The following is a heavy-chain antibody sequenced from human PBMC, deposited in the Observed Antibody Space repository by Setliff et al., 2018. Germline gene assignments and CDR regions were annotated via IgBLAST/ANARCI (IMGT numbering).Heavy chain of an antibody. Sequence: ASVKVSCKASGYTFTSYGISWVRQAPGQGLEWMGWISAYNGNTNYAQKLQGRVTMTTDTSTSTAYMELRSLRSDDTAVYYCARARGHYYDSSGRSGYFQHWGQGTLGTV. D-gene: IGHD3-22*01. CDR1: GYTFTSYG. J-gene: IGHJ1*01. CDR3: ARARGHYYDSSGRSGYFQH. CDR2: ISAYNGNT. V-gene: IGHV1-18*01.